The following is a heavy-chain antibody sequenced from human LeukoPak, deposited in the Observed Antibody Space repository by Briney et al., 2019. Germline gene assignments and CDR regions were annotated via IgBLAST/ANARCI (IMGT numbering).Heavy chain of an antibody. Sequence: PSGTLSLTCAVSGGSISSSNWWSWVRQPPGQGLEWIGEIYHSGSTNYNPSLKSRVTISVDKSKNQFSLKLSSVTAADTAVYYCARVNYYDSSGYYSRTPTFDIWGQGTMVTVSS. J-gene: IGHJ3*02. V-gene: IGHV4-4*02. D-gene: IGHD3-22*01. CDR1: GGSISSSNW. CDR3: ARVNYYDSSGYYSRTPTFDI. CDR2: IYHSGST.